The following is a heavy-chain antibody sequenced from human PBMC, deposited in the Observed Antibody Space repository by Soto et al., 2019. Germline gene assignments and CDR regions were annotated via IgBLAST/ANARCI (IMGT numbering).Heavy chain of an antibody. CDR1: GGTFNSDT. V-gene: IGHV1-69*01. Sequence: QVQLVQSGAEVKKPGSSVKVSCKASGGTFNSDTISWVRQAPGQGLEWMGGIIPIFGSPKNAQKFQGRVTITADEATSTVYMEVTSLTSEDTAVYYGARDFVGIVAAGLERWFDPWGQGTLVTVSS. CDR3: ARDFVGIVAAGLERWFDP. D-gene: IGHD6-13*01. CDR2: IIPIFGSP. J-gene: IGHJ5*02.